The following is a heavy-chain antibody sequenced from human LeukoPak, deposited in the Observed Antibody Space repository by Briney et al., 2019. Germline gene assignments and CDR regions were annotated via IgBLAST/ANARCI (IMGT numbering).Heavy chain of an antibody. Sequence: SVKVSCKASGGTFSSYAISWVRQAPGQGLEWMGGIIPIFGTANYAQKLQGRVTMTTDTSTSTAYMELRSLRSDDTAVYYCARVEWELLLNDYWGQGTLVTVSS. CDR2: IIPIFGTA. V-gene: IGHV1-69*05. CDR3: ARVEWELLLNDY. CDR1: GGTFSSYA. D-gene: IGHD1-26*01. J-gene: IGHJ4*02.